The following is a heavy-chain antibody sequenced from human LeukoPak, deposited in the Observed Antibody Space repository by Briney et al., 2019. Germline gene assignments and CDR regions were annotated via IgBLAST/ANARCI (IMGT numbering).Heavy chain of an antibody. J-gene: IGHJ4*02. CDR2: IYSGGST. V-gene: IGHV3-66*01. Sequence: PGGSLRLSCAASGFTVSSNDMSWVRQAPGKGLEWVSVIYSGGSTYYADSVKGRFTISRDNSKNTLYLQMNSLRAEDTAVYYCARGGENYSSGWEYLLDCWGQGTLVTVSS. D-gene: IGHD6-19*01. CDR3: ARGGENYSSGWEYLLDC. CDR1: GFTVSSND.